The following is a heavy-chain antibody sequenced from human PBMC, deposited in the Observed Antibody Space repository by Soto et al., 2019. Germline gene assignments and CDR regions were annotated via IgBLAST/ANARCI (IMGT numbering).Heavy chain of an antibody. CDR1: GGTFSSDS. CDR3: ARSGGLDRDFNY. CDR2: IIPMFDTP. V-gene: IGHV1-69*12. D-gene: IGHD2-15*01. Sequence: QVQLVQSGAEVKKPGSSVQVSCKASGGTFSSDSFSWVRQAPGPGLEWMGGIIPMFDTPIYAQKFQDRVTITADESTSTAYMQLSSLRSGDTAVYYCARSGGLDRDFNYWGQGSLVTVSS. J-gene: IGHJ4*02.